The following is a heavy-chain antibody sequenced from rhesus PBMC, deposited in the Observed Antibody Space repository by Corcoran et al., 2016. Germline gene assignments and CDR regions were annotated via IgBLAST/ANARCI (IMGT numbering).Heavy chain of an antibody. CDR1: GFTFSNYG. V-gene: IGHV3S5*01. CDR2: ISFTGTRT. D-gene: IGHD1-20*01. J-gene: IGHJ4*01. CDR3: TKDITDTWNNPREFDF. Sequence: EVQLVETGGGLVQPGGSLRLSCAASGFTFSNYGMSWGRQALGKGLEWVSGISFTGTRTYYADSVKGRFTISRDNSKNALSLQMNSLRAEDTAVYYCTKDITDTWNNPREFDFWGQGVLVTVSS.